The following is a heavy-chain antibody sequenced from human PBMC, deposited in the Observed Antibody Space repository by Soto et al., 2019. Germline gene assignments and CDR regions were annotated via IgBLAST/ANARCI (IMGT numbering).Heavy chain of an antibody. V-gene: IGHV4-30-4*01. D-gene: IGHD6-13*01. CDR3: ARGRTAAAGPYYYGMDV. Sequence: SETLSLTCTVSGGSISSGDYYWSWIRQPPGKGLEWIGYIYYSGSTYYNPSLKSRVTISVDTSKNQFSLKLSSVTAADTAVYYCARGRTAAAGPYYYGMDVWGQGTTVTVYS. J-gene: IGHJ6*02. CDR2: IYYSGST. CDR1: GGSISSGDYY.